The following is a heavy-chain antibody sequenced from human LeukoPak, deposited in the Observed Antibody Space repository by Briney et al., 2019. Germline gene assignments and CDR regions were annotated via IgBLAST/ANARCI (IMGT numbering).Heavy chain of an antibody. D-gene: IGHD4-17*01. CDR1: GFTFSRYW. CDR3: AARDYELGFEI. J-gene: IGHJ3*02. CDR2: IKSDGSDI. Sequence: GGSLRLSCAASGFTFSRYWMHWVRRAPGKGLVWVSRIKSDGSDIVYADSVKGRFTISRDNAKNSLYLQMNSLRVEDTAVYYCAARDYELGFEIWGQGTMVTVSS. V-gene: IGHV3-74*01.